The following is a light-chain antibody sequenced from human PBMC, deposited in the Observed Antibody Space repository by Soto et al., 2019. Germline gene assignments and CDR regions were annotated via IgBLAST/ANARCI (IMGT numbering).Light chain of an antibody. CDR3: QPYDNPTWT. CDR1: QDISNY. Sequence: DIQMTQSPSSLSASVGDRVTITCQASQDISNYLNWYQQKPGKAPKLLIYDASNLETGVPSRFSGSGSGTDFTFPISSLQPEDIATYYCQPYDNPTWTFGQGTKVEIK. V-gene: IGKV1-33*01. CDR2: DAS. J-gene: IGKJ1*01.